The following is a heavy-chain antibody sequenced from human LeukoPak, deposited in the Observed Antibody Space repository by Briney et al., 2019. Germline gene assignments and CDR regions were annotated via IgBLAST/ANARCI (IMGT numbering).Heavy chain of an antibody. V-gene: IGHV1-18*01. J-gene: IGHJ4*02. CDR2: ISAYNGNT. CDR3: ARAELPRYYDFWSGYPPRVDY. Sequence: ASVKVSCKASGYTFTSYGISWVRQAPGQGLEWMGWISAYNGNTNYAQKLQGRVTMTTDTSTSTAYMELGSLRSDDTAVYYCARAELPRYYDFWSGYPPRVDYWGQGTLVTVSS. CDR1: GYTFTSYG. D-gene: IGHD3-3*01.